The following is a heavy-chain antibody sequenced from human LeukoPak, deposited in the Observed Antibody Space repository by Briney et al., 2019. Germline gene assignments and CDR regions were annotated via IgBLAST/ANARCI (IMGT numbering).Heavy chain of an antibody. V-gene: IGHV1-69*04. D-gene: IGHD3-10*01. CDR2: IIPILGIA. J-gene: IGHJ4*02. Sequence: GSSVKVSCKASGGTFSSYAISWVRQAPGQGLEWMGRIIPILGIANYAQKFQGRVTITADKSTSTAYMELSSLRSEDTAVYYCAREQRFGEIFIGYWGQGTLVTDSS. CDR1: GGTFSSYA. CDR3: AREQRFGEIFIGY.